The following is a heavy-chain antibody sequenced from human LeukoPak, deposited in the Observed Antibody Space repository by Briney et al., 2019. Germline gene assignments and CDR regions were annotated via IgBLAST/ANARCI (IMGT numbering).Heavy chain of an antibody. D-gene: IGHD4-17*01. CDR1: GGTFSSYA. Sequence: SVKVSCKASGGTFSSYAISWVRQAPGQGLEWMGGIIPIFGTANYAQKFQGRVTITADESTSTAYMELSSLRSEDTAVYYCARGGENGDYVFDYWGQGTLVTVSS. CDR2: IIPIFGTA. J-gene: IGHJ4*02. CDR3: ARGGENGDYVFDY. V-gene: IGHV1-69*13.